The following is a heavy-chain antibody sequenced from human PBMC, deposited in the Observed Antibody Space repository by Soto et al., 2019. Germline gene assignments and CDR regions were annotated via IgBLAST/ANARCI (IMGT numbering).Heavy chain of an antibody. J-gene: IGHJ4*01. Sequence: EVQLLESGGGLVQPVGSLRLSCAASGFTFSNYAVTWVRQAPGKGLEWVSTISGSVGSTYYADSVKGRFTISRENSKNTLYLQRTSLRAEDTAVYYCSKDKGSSWYEIDYWGHGTLVTVSS. CDR3: SKDKGSSWYEIDY. CDR1: GFTFSNYA. V-gene: IGHV3-23*01. CDR2: ISGSVGST. D-gene: IGHD6-13*01.